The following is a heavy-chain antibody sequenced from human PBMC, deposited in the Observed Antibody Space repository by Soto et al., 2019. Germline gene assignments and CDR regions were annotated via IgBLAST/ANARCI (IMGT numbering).Heavy chain of an antibody. Sequence: PSETVSLSYTVSSVCISSSSYCWSWIRQPTGRGXEWIGSIKYSGRIYYNPSLKSRVTISVDTSKNQLSLKLSYVTAADTAVYYCARRRGMDVWGQGPTVTVSS. V-gene: IGHV4-39*01. J-gene: IGHJ6*02. CDR1: SVCISSSSYC. CDR3: ARRRGMDV. CDR2: IKYSGRI.